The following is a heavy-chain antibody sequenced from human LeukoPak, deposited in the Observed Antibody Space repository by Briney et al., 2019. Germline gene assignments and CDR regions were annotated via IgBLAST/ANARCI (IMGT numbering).Heavy chain of an antibody. D-gene: IGHD3-22*01. CDR2: IYHSGST. CDR3: ARYSYNYYDSSGYYDDAFDI. Sequence: TSETLSLTCAVYGGSFSGYYWSWIRQPPGKGLEWIGSIYHSGSTYYNPSLKSRVTISVDTSKNQFSLKLSSVTAADTAVYYCARYSYNYYDSSGYYDDAFDIWGQGTMVTVSS. J-gene: IGHJ3*02. CDR1: GGSFSGYY. V-gene: IGHV4-34*01.